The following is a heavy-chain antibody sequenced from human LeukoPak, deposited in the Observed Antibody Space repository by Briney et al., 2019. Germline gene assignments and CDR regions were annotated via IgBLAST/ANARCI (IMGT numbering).Heavy chain of an antibody. Sequence: PSETLSLTCTVSGGSISFYYWTWIRQSAGKGLEWIGRIYTGGNTNYNPSLKSRATLSIDTSKNQFPLMLTSVTAADTAVYYCARDSRYYDFWSGYVDYWGQGILVTVSS. D-gene: IGHD3-3*01. J-gene: IGHJ4*02. CDR2: IYTGGNT. CDR3: ARDSRYYDFWSGYVDY. V-gene: IGHV4-4*07. CDR1: GGSISFYY.